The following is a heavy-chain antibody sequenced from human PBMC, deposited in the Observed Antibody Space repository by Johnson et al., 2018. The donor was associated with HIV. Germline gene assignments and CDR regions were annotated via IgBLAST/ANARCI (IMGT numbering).Heavy chain of an antibody. CDR1: GFTFSSYG. CDR3: AKDLGGYSSSWNNAFDI. Sequence: QVQLVESGGGVVQPGGSLRLSCAASGFTFSSYGMHWVRQAPGKGLEWVAVISYDGSNKYYADSVKGRFTISRDNSKNTLYLQMNSLRAEETAVYYCAKDLGGYSSSWNNAFDIWGQGTMVTVSS. CDR2: ISYDGSNK. V-gene: IGHV3-30*19. D-gene: IGHD6-13*01. J-gene: IGHJ3*02.